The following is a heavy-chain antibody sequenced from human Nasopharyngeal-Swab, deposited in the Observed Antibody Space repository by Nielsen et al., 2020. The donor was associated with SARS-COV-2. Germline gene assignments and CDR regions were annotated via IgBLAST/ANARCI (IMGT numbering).Heavy chain of an antibody. J-gene: IGHJ6*02. Sequence: WIRQPPGKALEWLAHIFSNDEKSYSTSLKSRLTISKDTSKSQVVLTMTNMDPVDTATYYCARMETIAVAGYYYYYGMDVWGQGTTVTASS. CDR3: ARMETIAVAGYYYYYGMDV. CDR2: IFSNDEK. V-gene: IGHV2-26*01. D-gene: IGHD6-19*01.